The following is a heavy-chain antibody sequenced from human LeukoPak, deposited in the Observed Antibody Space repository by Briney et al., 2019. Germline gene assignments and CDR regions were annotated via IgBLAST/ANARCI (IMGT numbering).Heavy chain of an antibody. Sequence: SETLSLTCSVSDDSITMYYWTWIRQPPGKGLEWIGEINHSGSTNYNPSLKSRVTISVDTSKNQFTLKLSSVTAADTAVYYCARGVANRHWYYYYMDVWGKGTTVTVSS. CDR3: ARGVANRHWYYYYMDV. CDR2: INHSGST. CDR1: DDSITMYY. V-gene: IGHV4-34*01. J-gene: IGHJ6*03. D-gene: IGHD5-12*01.